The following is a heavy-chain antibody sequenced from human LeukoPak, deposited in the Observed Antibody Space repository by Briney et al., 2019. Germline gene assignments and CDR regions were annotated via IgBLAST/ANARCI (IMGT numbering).Heavy chain of an antibody. CDR1: GFTFSSYW. CDR3: ARVMGASWFFYLDV. D-gene: IGHD3-16*02. V-gene: IGHV4-4*02. Sequence: GSLRLSCAASGFTFSSYWMSWVRQSPGKGLEWIGEIFHRGIPNYNPSFESRVTMSVDTSKNQLSLNLNSVTAADTAVYYCARVMGASWFFYLDVWGKGTTVTVSS. J-gene: IGHJ6*03. CDR2: IFHRGIP.